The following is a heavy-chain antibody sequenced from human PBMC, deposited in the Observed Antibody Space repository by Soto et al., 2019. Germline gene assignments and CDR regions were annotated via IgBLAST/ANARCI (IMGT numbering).Heavy chain of an antibody. D-gene: IGHD5-18*01. CDR2: VTLSGDYT. CDR1: GFSFTSYA. CDR3: ASVGYGVLAP. V-gene: IGHV3-23*01. Sequence: EVNLLESGGGLLQPGGSLRLSCVASGFSFTSYAMAWVRQAPGRGLEWVCTVTLSGDYTYYADPGKGRFTISRDTSKKTMYLQLSSLRADDTAVYYCASVGYGVLAPWGQGMWVTVSS. J-gene: IGHJ5*02.